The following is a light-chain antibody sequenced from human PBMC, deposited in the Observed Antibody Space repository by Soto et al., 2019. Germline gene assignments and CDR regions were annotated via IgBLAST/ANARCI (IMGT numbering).Light chain of an antibody. Sequence: EIVLTQSPGTLSLSPGERATLSCRASQSVSSSYLAWCQQKPGQAPRLLIYGASSRATGIPDRFSGSGSGTDFTLTISRLEPEEFAVYYCEQYGSSPTWTFGQGTKVEIK. CDR2: GAS. CDR3: EQYGSSPTWT. V-gene: IGKV3-20*01. J-gene: IGKJ1*01. CDR1: QSVSSSY.